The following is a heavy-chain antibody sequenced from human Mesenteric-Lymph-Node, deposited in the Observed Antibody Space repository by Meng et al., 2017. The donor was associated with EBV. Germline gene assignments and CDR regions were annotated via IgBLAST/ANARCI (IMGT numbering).Heavy chain of an antibody. V-gene: IGHV4-4*02. CDR3: AKVDGSGRSNWFDP. CDR2: IFHSGTT. CDR1: GGSISSYNW. D-gene: IGHD3-10*01. J-gene: IGHJ5*02. Sequence: QVQLQESGPGLVKPSGTPSLTCAVSGGSISSYNWWSWVRQTPGKGLEWIGEIFHSGTTNNNPSLRSRLTLSVDKSKNQFSLRLSSVTAADTAVYYCAKVDGSGRSNWFDPWGQGTLVTVSS.